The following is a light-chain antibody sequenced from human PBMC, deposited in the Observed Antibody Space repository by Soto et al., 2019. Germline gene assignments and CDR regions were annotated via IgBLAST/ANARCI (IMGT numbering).Light chain of an antibody. CDR1: SSDVGGYNY. Sequence: QSVLTQPASVSGSPGQSITISCTGTSSDVGGYNYVSWYKQHPGKVPKLMIYEVFRRPSGISDRFSGSKSGNTASLNISGLQAEDEADYYCCSYTTTSTFVFGGGTQLTVL. CDR3: CSYTTTSTFV. J-gene: IGLJ2*01. V-gene: IGLV2-14*03. CDR2: EVF.